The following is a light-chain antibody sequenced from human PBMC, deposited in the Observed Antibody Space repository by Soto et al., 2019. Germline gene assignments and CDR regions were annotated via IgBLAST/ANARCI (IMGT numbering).Light chain of an antibody. CDR1: SNDVGGYNF. V-gene: IGLV2-11*01. Sequence: QSALTQPRSVSGSPGQSVTISCTGTSNDVGGYNFVSWYQQHPVKVPKLFIYDVSRRPSGVPDRFSGSKSGNTASLTISWLQAEDEADYYCSSYAGSYTLVFGGGTKLTVL. J-gene: IGLJ2*01. CDR3: SSYAGSYTLV. CDR2: DVS.